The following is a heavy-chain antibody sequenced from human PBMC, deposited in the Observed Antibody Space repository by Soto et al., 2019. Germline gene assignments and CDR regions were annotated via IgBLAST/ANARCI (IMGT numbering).Heavy chain of an antibody. CDR2: ISAYNGNT. CDR1: GYTFTSYG. J-gene: IGHJ6*02. V-gene: IGHV1-18*01. Sequence: QVQLVQSGAEVKKPGASVKVSCKASGYTFTSYGISWVRQAPGQGLEWMGWISAYNGNTNYAQKLQGRVTMTTDTSTSTAYMELRSLRSHDTAVYYCARDNIVVVVAAIYGMDVWGQGTTVTVSS. D-gene: IGHD2-15*01. CDR3: ARDNIVVVVAAIYGMDV.